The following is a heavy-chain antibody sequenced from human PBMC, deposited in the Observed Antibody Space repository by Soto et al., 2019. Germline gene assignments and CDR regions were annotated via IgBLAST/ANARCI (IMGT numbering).Heavy chain of an antibody. CDR1: GGSISSGGYY. D-gene: IGHD4-17*01. Sequence: QVQLQESGPGLVKPSQTLSLTCTVSGGSISSGGYYWSWIRQHPGKGLEWIGYIYYSGSTYYNPSLKNQATKSLDRSKNKFSLKLSSVTAAVTAVYYCASQLNDYGDSPGFSAFDIWGQGTMVTVSS. CDR3: ASQLNDYGDSPGFSAFDI. V-gene: IGHV4-31*01. J-gene: IGHJ3*02. CDR2: IYYSGST.